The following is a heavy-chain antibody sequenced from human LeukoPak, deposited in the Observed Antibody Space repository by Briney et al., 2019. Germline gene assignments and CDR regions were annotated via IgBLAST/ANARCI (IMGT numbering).Heavy chain of an antibody. J-gene: IGHJ4*02. D-gene: IGHD6-19*01. Sequence: AASVKVSCKASGYTFTGYFMHWVRQAPGQGPEWMGWINPSSGVTNYAQKLQGKVTMTRDTSISTAYMELSSLTSDDTAVYYCARDRGGWYNFDYWGQGTLITVSS. CDR2: INPSSGVT. CDR1: GYTFTGYF. CDR3: ARDRGGWYNFDY. V-gene: IGHV1-2*02.